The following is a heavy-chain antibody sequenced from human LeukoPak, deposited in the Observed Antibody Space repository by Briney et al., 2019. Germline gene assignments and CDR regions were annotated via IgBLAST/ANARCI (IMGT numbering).Heavy chain of an antibody. CDR1: GGSISSYS. J-gene: IGHJ3*02. Sequence: SETLSLTCAVSGGSISSYSWSWIRQPPGKGLEWIGSIYYSGSTNYNPSLKSRVTMSVDTSKNQFSLKLSSVTAADTAVYYCARHGGESIVAMILHAFDIWGQGTMVTVSS. D-gene: IGHD5-12*01. V-gene: IGHV4-59*08. CDR3: ARHGGESIVAMILHAFDI. CDR2: IYYSGST.